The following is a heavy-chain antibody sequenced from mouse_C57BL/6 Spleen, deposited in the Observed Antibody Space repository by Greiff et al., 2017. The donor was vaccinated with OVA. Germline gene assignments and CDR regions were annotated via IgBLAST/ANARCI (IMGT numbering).Heavy chain of an antibody. Sequence: EVKLVESGPELVKPGASVKISCKASGYSFTGYYMNWVKQSPEKSLEWIGEINPSTGGTTYNQKFKAKATLTVDKSSSTAYMQLKSLTSEDSAVYYCARWGVSFDYWGQGTTLTVSS. V-gene: IGHV1-42*01. CDR3: ARWGVSFDY. CDR2: INPSTGGT. J-gene: IGHJ2*01. CDR1: GYSFTGYY. D-gene: IGHD6-2*01.